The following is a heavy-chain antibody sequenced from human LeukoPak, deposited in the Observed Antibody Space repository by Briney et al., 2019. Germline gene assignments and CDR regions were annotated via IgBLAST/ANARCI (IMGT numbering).Heavy chain of an antibody. CDR1: WLTFSGEW. J-gene: IGHJ4*02. CDR2: IKYDGSEE. D-gene: IGHD3-16*01. Sequence: PGGAPTLFPGTAWLTFSGEWKNWGPPDPRPGVEWVANIKYDGSEEYYADSVKGRFTISRDNAKNSLSLQMNYVRAGDTAIYYCAYTNHLTYWGQGTLVTVSS. CDR3: AYTNHLTY. V-gene: IGHV3-7*01.